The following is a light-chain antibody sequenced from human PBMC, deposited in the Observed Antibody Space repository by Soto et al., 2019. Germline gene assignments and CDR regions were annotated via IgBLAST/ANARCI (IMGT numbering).Light chain of an antibody. J-gene: IGKJ4*01. CDR2: DAS. Sequence: EIVLTQSPANLSLSPGERVTLSCGASQSLTNNFLAWYQQRPGLAPRLLIFDASTRASGVPDRFSGSGSGTDLTITISRLEPEDFAVYYCQQYCNSPTFGGGTKVEFK. V-gene: IGKV3D-20*01. CDR3: QQYCNSPT. CDR1: QSLTNNF.